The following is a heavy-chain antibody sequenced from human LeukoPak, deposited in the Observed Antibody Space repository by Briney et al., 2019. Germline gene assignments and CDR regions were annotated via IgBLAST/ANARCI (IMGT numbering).Heavy chain of an antibody. V-gene: IGHV3-9*01. CDR2: VNWNSGGV. J-gene: IGHJ6*02. Sequence: GGTLRLSCRPSGFTFDDYAMHWVRHAPGKGLEWVSGVNWNSGGVGYADSVKGRFTVSRDNDKNSLFLQMSSVRGDDTALYYCVKGAGSNWYIDYYFGLDGGGQGTSVTVSS. D-gene: IGHD6-13*01. CDR3: VKGAGSNWYIDYYFGLDG. CDR1: GFTFDDYA.